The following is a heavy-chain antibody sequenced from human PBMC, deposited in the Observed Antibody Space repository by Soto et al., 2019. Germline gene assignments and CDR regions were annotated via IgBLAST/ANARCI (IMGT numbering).Heavy chain of an antibody. J-gene: IGHJ4*02. V-gene: IGHV4-59*08. D-gene: IGHD6-19*01. CDR1: GGSISSYY. Sequence: QVQLQESGPGLVKPSETLSLTCTVSGGSISSYYWSWIRQPPGKGLEWIGYIYYSGSTNYNPYLNSPVTISVDTSKNQFSLKLSSVTAADPAVYYCARHVQWLVTFDYWGQGTLVTVSS. CDR3: ARHVQWLVTFDY. CDR2: IYYSGST.